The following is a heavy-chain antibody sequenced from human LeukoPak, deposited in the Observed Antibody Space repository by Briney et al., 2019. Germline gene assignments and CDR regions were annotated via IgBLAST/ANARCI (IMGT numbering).Heavy chain of an antibody. CDR1: GGSISSSSYY. J-gene: IGHJ4*02. Sequence: SETLSLTCTVSGGSISSSSYYWGWLRQPPGRGREGIGSIYYSGSTYYNPSLKRRVTISVDPSKNQFSLKLSSVTAADTAVYYCASSLEMGAYYFDSWGQGTLVTVSS. D-gene: IGHD5-24*01. CDR2: IYYSGST. CDR3: ASSLEMGAYYFDS. V-gene: IGHV4-39*07.